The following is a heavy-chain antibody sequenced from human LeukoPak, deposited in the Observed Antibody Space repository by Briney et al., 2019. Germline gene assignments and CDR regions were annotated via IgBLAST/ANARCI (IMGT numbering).Heavy chain of an antibody. Sequence: QAGGSLRHSCAASGFTVSSSYMSWVRQAPGKGLESVSVIYSGGSTYYADSVKGRFTISRDNSKNTLYLQMSSLRAEDTAVYYCARGYCISTSCYTGMAFDYWGQGTLVTVSS. CDR1: GFTVSSSY. CDR3: ARGYCISTSCYTGMAFDY. V-gene: IGHV3-53*05. CDR2: IYSGGST. D-gene: IGHD2-2*02. J-gene: IGHJ4*02.